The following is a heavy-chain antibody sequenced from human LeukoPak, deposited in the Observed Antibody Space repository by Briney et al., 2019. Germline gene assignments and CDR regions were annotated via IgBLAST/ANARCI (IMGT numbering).Heavy chain of an antibody. CDR1: GGSISSGGYY. D-gene: IGHD3-3*01. J-gene: IGHJ3*02. CDR2: IYHSGST. V-gene: IGHV4-30-2*01. CDR3: ARPKFWSGYSTDAFDI. Sequence: SETLSLTCTVSGGSISSGGYYWSWIRQPPGKGLEWIGYIYHSGSTYYNPSLKSRVTISVDRSKNQFSLKLSSVTAADTAVYYCARPKFWSGYSTDAFDIWGQGTMVTVSS.